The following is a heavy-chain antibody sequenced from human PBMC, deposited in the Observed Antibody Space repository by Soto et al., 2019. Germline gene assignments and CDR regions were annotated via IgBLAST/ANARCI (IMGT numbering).Heavy chain of an antibody. CDR2: IYPGDSGT. V-gene: IGHV5-51*01. CDR1: GYSFTTYW. D-gene: IGHD6-25*01. Sequence: GESLKISCKGSGYSFTTYWIAWVRQMPERGLEWMGIIYPGDSGTRYSPSFQGQVTISADKSISTAYLHWSSLKASDTAMYYCARRLAATEHFDFWGQGTLVTVSS. CDR3: ARRLAATEHFDF. J-gene: IGHJ4*02.